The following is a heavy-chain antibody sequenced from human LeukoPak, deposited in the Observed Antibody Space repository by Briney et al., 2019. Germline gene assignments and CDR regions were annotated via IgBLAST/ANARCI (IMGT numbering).Heavy chain of an antibody. V-gene: IGHV4-4*08. CDR1: GGHIDSFF. J-gene: IGHJ4*02. D-gene: IGHD6-19*01. Sequence: SETLSLTCTVSGGHIDSFFWNWIRQPPGKGLEWIGYIDNSGSTKYSPSLKSRITMSRDTSKKQFSLKLTSETAADTAMYYCASGAGWLIDYWGQGTLVSVSS. CDR2: IDNSGST. CDR3: ASGAGWLIDY.